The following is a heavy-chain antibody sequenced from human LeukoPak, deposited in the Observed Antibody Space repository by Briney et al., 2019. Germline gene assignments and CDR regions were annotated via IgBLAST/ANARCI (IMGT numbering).Heavy chain of an antibody. CDR2: ISRTSEYI. J-gene: IGHJ4*02. V-gene: IGHV3-21*01. CDR1: GFSFSIYF. D-gene: IGHD3-16*01. Sequence: GGSLRLACAASGFSFSIYFMNWVRQAPGKGLEWVSSISRTSEYIHYADSVRGRFAISRDNAKNSVYLQMNSLRAEDTAVYFWAGGGDFDYWGQGILVTVSA. CDR3: AGGGDFDY.